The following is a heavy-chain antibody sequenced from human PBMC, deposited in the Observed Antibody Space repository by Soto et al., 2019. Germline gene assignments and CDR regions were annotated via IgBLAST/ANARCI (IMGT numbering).Heavy chain of an antibody. CDR1: GVNFSNYE. V-gene: IGHV3-64*01. CDR2: ISNNGAHT. D-gene: IGHD2-15*01. J-gene: IGHJ6*03. Sequence: GGSLRLSWTASGVNFSNYEVHWVRQAPGKGLEYVSGISNNGAHTDYAKSVKGRFTISRDNSENTLFLQMNSLRVEDTAVYYCARDDVHCSGGRCYGVPMDVWGKGTTVTVSS. CDR3: ARDDVHCSGGRCYGVPMDV.